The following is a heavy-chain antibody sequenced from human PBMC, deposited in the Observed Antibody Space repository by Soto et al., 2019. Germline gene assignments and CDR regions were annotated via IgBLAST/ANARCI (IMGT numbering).Heavy chain of an antibody. CDR2: IYHSGSS. D-gene: IGHD4-17*01. V-gene: IGHV4-34*01. Sequence: PSETLSLTCAGYGRSLSGYYWSWIRQPPGKGLEWIGEIYHSGSSNYNPSLKSRVTISVDTSKDQFSLKMSSVTAADTAVYYCARGLFYSLTWYGGFDIWGQGSMVIVSS. J-gene: IGHJ3*02. CDR1: GRSLSGYY. CDR3: ARGLFYSLTWYGGFDI.